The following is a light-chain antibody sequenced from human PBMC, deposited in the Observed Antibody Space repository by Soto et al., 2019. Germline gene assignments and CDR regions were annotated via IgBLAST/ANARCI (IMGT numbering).Light chain of an antibody. V-gene: IGLV2-11*01. Sequence: QSALTQPRSVSGSPGQSVTISCTGTSSDVGGYNYVSWYQQHPGRAPKFMIYDVTKRPSGVPDRFSGSKSGNTASLTISGLQPEDEADYYCLSYTSANTRVFGGGTKLTVL. J-gene: IGLJ3*02. CDR3: LSYTSANTRV. CDR1: SSDVGGYNY. CDR2: DVT.